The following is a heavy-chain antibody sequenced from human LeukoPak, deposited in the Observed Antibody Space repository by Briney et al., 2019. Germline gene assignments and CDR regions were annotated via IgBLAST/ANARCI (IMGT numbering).Heavy chain of an antibody. Sequence: PSETLSLTCTVSGGSISSYYWSWIRQLPGKGLEWIGYIYYSGSTNYNPSLKSRVTISVDTSKNQFSLKLSSVTAADAAVYYCASTYSSGWYNWFDPWGQGTLVTVSS. D-gene: IGHD6-19*01. CDR3: ASTYSSGWYNWFDP. J-gene: IGHJ5*02. CDR1: GGSISSYY. CDR2: IYYSGST. V-gene: IGHV4-59*01.